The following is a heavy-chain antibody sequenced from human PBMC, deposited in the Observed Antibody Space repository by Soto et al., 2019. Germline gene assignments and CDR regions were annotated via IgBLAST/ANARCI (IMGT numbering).Heavy chain of an antibody. J-gene: IGHJ6*02. CDR3: AREKVAPSYGMDV. V-gene: IGHV1-18*01. CDR1: GYTFTSYG. CDR2: ISAYNGNT. Sequence: GASVKVSCKASGYTFTSYGISWVRQAPGQGLEWMGWISAYNGNTNYAQKLQGRVTMTTDTSTSTAYMEPRSLSSVTAADTAVYYCAREKVAPSYGMDVWGQGTTVTVSS.